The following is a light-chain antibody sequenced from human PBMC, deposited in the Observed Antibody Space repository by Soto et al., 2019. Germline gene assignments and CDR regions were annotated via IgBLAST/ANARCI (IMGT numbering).Light chain of an antibody. CDR3: QQYTNWPPIT. CDR2: GAS. V-gene: IGKV3-15*01. Sequence: IVMTQSPSTRSVSPGERATLSCSASQSVSSNLAWYQQKPGQAPRLLIYGASTRATGIPARFSGSGPGTEFTLTISSLQSEDFAVYYCQQYTNWPPITFGQGTRLEIK. CDR1: QSVSSN. J-gene: IGKJ5*01.